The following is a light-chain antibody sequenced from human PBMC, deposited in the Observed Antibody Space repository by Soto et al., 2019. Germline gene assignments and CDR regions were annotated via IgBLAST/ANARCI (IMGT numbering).Light chain of an antibody. CDR2: GAS. CDR3: QQYYTWPLT. CDR1: QSFSSN. V-gene: IGKV3-15*01. J-gene: IGKJ5*01. Sequence: EIVMAQSPATLSVSPGERATLSCRASQSFSSNLAWYQQKPGQAPRLLIYGASSRATGIPVRFSGSGSGTEFTLTISSLQSEDFAVYYCQQYYTWPLTFGQGTRLKIK.